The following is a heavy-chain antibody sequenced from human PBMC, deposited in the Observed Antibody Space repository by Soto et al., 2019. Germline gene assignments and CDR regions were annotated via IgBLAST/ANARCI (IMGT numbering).Heavy chain of an antibody. V-gene: IGHV3-23*01. Sequence: GGSLRLPCVVSVFPFGANAMSWVRQAPGKGLEWVSGLSNTGRRTSYADSVKGRSNISRDNSENTVYLQMNSLRVEDTAVYYCATEMGATQGPFDNWGQGTLVTVSS. J-gene: IGHJ4*02. CDR1: VFPFGANA. CDR2: LSNTGRRT. CDR3: ATEMGATQGPFDN. D-gene: IGHD1-26*01.